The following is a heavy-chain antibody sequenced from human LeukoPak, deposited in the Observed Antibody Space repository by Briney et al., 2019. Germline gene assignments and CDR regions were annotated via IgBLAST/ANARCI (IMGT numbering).Heavy chain of an antibody. CDR1: GGSISSSSYY. Sequence: SETLSLTCTVSGGSISSSSYYWGWIRQPPGKGLEWIGSIYYSGSTYYNPSLKSRVTISVDTSKNQFSLKLSSVTAADTAVYYCARDVTMVRGVFDYWGQGPRSPSPQ. V-gene: IGHV4-39*07. D-gene: IGHD3-10*01. CDR3: ARDVTMVRGVFDY. J-gene: IGHJ4*02. CDR2: IYYSGST.